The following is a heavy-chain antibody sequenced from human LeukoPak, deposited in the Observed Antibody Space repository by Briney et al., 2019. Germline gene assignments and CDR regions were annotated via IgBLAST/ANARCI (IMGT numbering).Heavy chain of an antibody. V-gene: IGHV3-30-3*01. CDR1: GFTFRSYA. D-gene: IGHD3-22*01. CDR3: ARDSAYDSSGYNHDY. CDR2: ISYEGSNK. Sequence: QPGGPLRLPCSACGFTFRSYAMHWVRQAPGKGLEGVAVISYEGSNKYYADPVKGRFTISRDNSKNTLYLQMNSLRAEDTAVYYCARDSAYDSSGYNHDYWGKGTLVTVSS. J-gene: IGHJ4*02.